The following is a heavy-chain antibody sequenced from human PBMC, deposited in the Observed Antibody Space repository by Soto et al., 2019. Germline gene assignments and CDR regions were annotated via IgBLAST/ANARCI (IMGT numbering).Heavy chain of an antibody. CDR3: ARDRRLRASFSWFDP. J-gene: IGHJ5*02. V-gene: IGHV4-31*03. CDR2: IYTSGSA. Sequence: QVQLQESGPGLVKPSQTLSLTCTVTGGSISSGGYLWSWLRQHPGKGLEWLGYIYTSGSAFYNPSLRSRAVISVDTSQNRFSLRLNSVTAADTAVYYCARDRRLRASFSWFDPWGPGTLVTVSS. D-gene: IGHD2-15*01. CDR1: GGSISSGGYL.